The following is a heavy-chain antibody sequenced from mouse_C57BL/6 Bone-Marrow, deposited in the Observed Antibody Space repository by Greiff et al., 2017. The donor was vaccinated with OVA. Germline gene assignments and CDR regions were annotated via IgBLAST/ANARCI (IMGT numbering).Heavy chain of an antibody. CDR3: ARWVYGYDGDPWVDY. CDR1: GFSLTSYG. CDR2: IWSGGST. J-gene: IGHJ4*01. Sequence: VQLKESGPGLVQPSQSLSITCTVSGFSLTSYGVHWVRQSPGKGLEWLGVIWSGGSTDYNAAFISRLSISKDNSKSQVFFRMNSLQADDTAIYDGARWVYGYDGDPWVDYWGQGTSVTVSS. V-gene: IGHV2-2*01. D-gene: IGHD2-2*01.